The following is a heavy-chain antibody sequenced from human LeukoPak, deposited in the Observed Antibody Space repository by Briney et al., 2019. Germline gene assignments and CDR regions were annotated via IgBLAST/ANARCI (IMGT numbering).Heavy chain of an antibody. J-gene: IGHJ4*02. V-gene: IGHV1-69*05. CDR3: AREQGIVGATRFGY. D-gene: IGHD1-26*01. CDR2: IIPIFGTA. Sequence: SVKVSCKASGGTFSSYAISWVRQAPGQGLEWMGGIIPIFGTANYAQKFQGRVTITTDESTSTACMELSSLRSEDTAVYYCAREQGIVGATRFGYWGQGTLVTVSS. CDR1: GGTFSSYA.